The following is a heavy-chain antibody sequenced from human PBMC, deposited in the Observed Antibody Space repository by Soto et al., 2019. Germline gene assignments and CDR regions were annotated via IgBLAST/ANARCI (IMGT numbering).Heavy chain of an antibody. CDR2: ISNKGDSI. J-gene: IGHJ4*02. Sequence: GGSLRLSCAASGFTFSRYAMNWVRQAPGKGLEWISYISNKGDSIYYADSVKGRFSISRDNAKSSLFLQMNSLRAEDTAVYYCTIDDYSDYDQVDYWGQGTLVTSPQ. CDR1: GFTFSRYA. D-gene: IGHD4-17*01. V-gene: IGHV3-48*01. CDR3: TIDDYSDYDQVDY.